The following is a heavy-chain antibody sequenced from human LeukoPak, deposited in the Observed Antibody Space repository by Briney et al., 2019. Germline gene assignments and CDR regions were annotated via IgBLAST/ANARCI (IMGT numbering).Heavy chain of an antibody. CDR3: ARGTTVTTSYYYYYYMDV. Sequence: ASVKVSCKASGYTFTSYDINSVRQATGQGLEWMGWMNPNSGNTGYAQKFQGRVTMTRNTSISTAYMELSSLRSEDTAVYYCARGTTVTTSYYYYYYMDVWGKGTTVTVSS. CDR2: MNPNSGNT. D-gene: IGHD4-17*01. CDR1: GYTFTSYD. J-gene: IGHJ6*03. V-gene: IGHV1-8*01.